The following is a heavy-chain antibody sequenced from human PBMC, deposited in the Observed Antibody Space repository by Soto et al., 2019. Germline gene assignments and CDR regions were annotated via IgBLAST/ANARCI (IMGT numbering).Heavy chain of an antibody. D-gene: IGHD1-26*01. CDR1: GFTFSDYS. CDR2: IAASTTNI. V-gene: IGHV3-21*01. CDR3: TKSLRAGSHLGSGSYFDS. J-gene: IGHJ4*02. Sequence: GGSLRLSCAVSGFTFSDYSIHWVRQAPGKGLEWVAFIAASTTNIDYADSVRGRLTISRDTAKNSLFLQMNSLRAEDTAVYYCTKSLRAGSHLGSGSYFDSWGQGTLVTVSS.